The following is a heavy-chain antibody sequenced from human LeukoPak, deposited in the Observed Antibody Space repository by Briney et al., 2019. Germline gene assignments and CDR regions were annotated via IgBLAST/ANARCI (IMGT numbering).Heavy chain of an antibody. CDR3: ARDRQQLVRGDYFDY. CDR1: GDSISSSSYY. D-gene: IGHD6-13*01. Sequence: SETLSLTCTVSGDSISSSSYYWGWIRQPPGKGLEWIGSIYYSGSTYYKPSLKSRVTISVDTSKNQFSLKLSSVTAADTAVYYCARDRQQLVRGDYFDYWGQGTLVAVSS. V-gene: IGHV4-39*07. CDR2: IYYSGST. J-gene: IGHJ4*02.